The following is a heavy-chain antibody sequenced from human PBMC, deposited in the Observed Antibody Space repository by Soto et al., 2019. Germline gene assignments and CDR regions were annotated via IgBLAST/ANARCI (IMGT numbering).Heavy chain of an antibody. J-gene: IGHJ4*02. V-gene: IGHV3-74*01. Sequence: PVGSLRVSCVASRITFSSYWLHRVRQAPGKGLVWVSRINSDGSSKSYAYSVKGRFTISRDNAKNTLYLQMNSLRAEDTAVYYCARDPEPQEVAAAGLVWGQGTLVTVSS. CDR2: INSDGSSK. D-gene: IGHD6-13*01. CDR3: ARDPEPQEVAAAGLV. CDR1: RITFSSYW.